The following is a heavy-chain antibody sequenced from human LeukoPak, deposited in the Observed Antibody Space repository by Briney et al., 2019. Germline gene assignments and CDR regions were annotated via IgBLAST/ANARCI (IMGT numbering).Heavy chain of an antibody. J-gene: IGHJ4*02. V-gene: IGHV3-30-3*01. CDR2: ISYDGSNK. D-gene: IGHD5-18*01. Sequence: GRSLRLSCAASGFTFSSYAMHWVRQAPGKGLEWVAVISYDGSNKYYADSVKGRFTISRDNSKNTLYQQMNSLRAEDTAVYYCARDNCSYGLCYFDYWGQGTLVTVSS. CDR3: ARDNCSYGLCYFDY. CDR1: GFTFSSYA.